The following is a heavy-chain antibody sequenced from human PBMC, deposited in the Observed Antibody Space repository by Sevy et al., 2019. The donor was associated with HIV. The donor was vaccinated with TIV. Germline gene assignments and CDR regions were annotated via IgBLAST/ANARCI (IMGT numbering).Heavy chain of an antibody. J-gene: IGHJ5*02. CDR3: ARSPPVVVVPGAPSWFDP. CDR1: DGSFSGYY. D-gene: IGHD2-2*01. Sequence: SETLSLTCAVHDGSFSGYYWNWIRQLPGKGLEWIGEINKSGITYYNPSLKSRVTISVDTSKKQFSLKLNSVTAADTAVYFCARSPPVVVVPGAPSWFDPWGQGTLATVSS. V-gene: IGHV4-34*01. CDR2: INKSGIT.